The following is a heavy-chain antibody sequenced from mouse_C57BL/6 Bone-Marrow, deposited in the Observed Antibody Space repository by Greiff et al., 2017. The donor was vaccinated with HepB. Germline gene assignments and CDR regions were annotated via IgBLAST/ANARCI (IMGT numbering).Heavy chain of an antibody. V-gene: IGHV1-63*01. CDR3: ARSRTYYSNYDYAMDY. CDR1: GYTFTNYW. J-gene: IGHJ4*01. Sequence: VQLVESGAELVRPGTSVKMSCKASGYTFTNYWIGWAKQRPGHGLEWIGDIYPGGGYTNYNEKFKGKATLTADKSSSTAYMQFSSLTSEDSAIYYCARSRTYYSNYDYAMDYWGQGTSVTVSS. CDR2: IYPGGGYT. D-gene: IGHD2-5*01.